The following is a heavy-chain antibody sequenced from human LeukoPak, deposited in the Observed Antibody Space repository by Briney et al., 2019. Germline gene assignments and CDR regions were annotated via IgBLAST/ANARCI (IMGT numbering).Heavy chain of an antibody. Sequence: PGGSLRLSCAASGFTFSSYSMNWVRQAPGKGLEWVANIKQDGSEKYYVDSVKGRFTISRDNAKNSLYLQMNSLRAEDTAVYYCTREQDREASATVVGDYWGQGTLVAVSS. D-gene: IGHD4-23*01. V-gene: IGHV3-7*01. CDR2: IKQDGSEK. CDR3: TREQDREASATVVGDY. CDR1: GFTFSSYS. J-gene: IGHJ4*02.